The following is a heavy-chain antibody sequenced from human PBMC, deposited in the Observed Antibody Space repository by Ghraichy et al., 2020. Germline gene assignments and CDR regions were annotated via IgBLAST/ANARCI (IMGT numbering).Heavy chain of an antibody. Sequence: GESLNISCVVSGFTFDDCTMHWVRQAPGKGLEWVSLISWDGGSTFYADSVKGRFTISRDNTRNSLYLQMNSLRPEDTALYYCTKGIGVLYYDGMDVWGQGTTVTVSS. CDR3: TKGIGVLYYDGMDV. CDR1: GFTFDDCT. D-gene: IGHD3-16*01. CDR2: ISWDGGST. J-gene: IGHJ6*02. V-gene: IGHV3-43*01.